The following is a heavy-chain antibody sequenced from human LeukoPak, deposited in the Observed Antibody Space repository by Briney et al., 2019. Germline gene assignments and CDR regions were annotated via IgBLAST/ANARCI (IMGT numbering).Heavy chain of an antibody. CDR1: GGSFSGYN. V-gene: IGHV4-34*01. CDR2: INHSGST. J-gene: IGHJ5*02. CDR3: ARPQGVAAAEGWFDP. Sequence: SETLSLTYAIYGGSFSGYNWSWIRQPPGKGLEWIEEINHSGSTNYNPSLKSRVTISVDTSKNQFSLKLSSVTAADTAVYYCARPQGVAAAEGWFDPWGQGTLVTVSS. D-gene: IGHD6-13*01.